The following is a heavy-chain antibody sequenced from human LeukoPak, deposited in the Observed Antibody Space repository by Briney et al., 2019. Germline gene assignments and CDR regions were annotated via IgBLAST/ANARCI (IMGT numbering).Heavy chain of an antibody. CDR2: INPSGGST. D-gene: IGHD6-13*01. Sequence: ASVKASCKASGYTFTSYYMHWVRQAPGQGLEWMGIINPSGGSTSYAQKFQGRVTMTRDTSTSTVYMELSSLRSEDTAVYYCARDGPSIAAAGYYYYYYGMDVWGQGTTVTVSS. CDR1: GYTFTSYY. V-gene: IGHV1-46*01. CDR3: ARDGPSIAAAGYYYYYYGMDV. J-gene: IGHJ6*02.